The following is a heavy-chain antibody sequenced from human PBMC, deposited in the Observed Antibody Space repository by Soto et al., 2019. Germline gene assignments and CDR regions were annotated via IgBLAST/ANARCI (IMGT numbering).Heavy chain of an antibody. J-gene: IGHJ5*02. V-gene: IGHV4-59*01. Sequence: SETLSLTCTVSGGSISSYYWSWIRQPPGKGLEWIGYIYYSGSTNYNPSLKSRVTISVDTSKNQFSLKLSSVTAADTAVYYCASVRAEFDPWGQGTLVTVSS. CDR2: IYYSGST. CDR1: GGSISSYY. CDR3: ASVRAEFDP. D-gene: IGHD6-13*01.